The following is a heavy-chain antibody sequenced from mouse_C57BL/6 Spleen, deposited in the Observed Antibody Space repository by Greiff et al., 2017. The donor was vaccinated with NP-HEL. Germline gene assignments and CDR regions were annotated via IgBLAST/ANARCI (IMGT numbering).Heavy chain of an antibody. J-gene: IGHJ2*01. CDR2: IDPEDGDT. CDR3: TYGSSYNYFDY. D-gene: IGHD1-1*01. CDR1: GFNIKDYY. Sequence: DVKLQESGAELVRPGASVKLSCTASGFNIKDYYMHWVKQRPEQGLEWIGRIDPEDGDTEYAPKFQGKATMTADTSSNTAYLQLSSLTSEDTAVYYCTYGSSYNYFDYWGQGTTLTVSS. V-gene: IGHV14-1*01.